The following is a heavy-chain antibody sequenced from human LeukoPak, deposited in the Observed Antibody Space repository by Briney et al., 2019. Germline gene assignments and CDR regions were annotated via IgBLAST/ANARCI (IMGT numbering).Heavy chain of an antibody. D-gene: IGHD3-16*01. J-gene: IGHJ5*02. Sequence: SVKVSCKTSGGTFTSYAITWVRQDPGQGLEWMGEIIPISGTTNYAQKFQGRVTFTADESTSTAYMELSSLRSEDTALYYCARKLRLGGNWFDPWGQGTLVTVSS. CDR3: ARKLRLGGNWFDP. CDR2: IIPISGTT. V-gene: IGHV1-69*01. CDR1: GGTFTSYA.